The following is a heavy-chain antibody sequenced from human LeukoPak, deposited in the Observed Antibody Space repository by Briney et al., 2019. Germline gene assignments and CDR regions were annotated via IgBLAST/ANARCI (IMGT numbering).Heavy chain of an antibody. D-gene: IGHD2-2*01. CDR3: ARMPRGPDV. CDR2: IKQDGSEK. CDR1: GFTFSSYW. V-gene: IGHV3-7*01. Sequence: PGGSLRLSCAASGFTFSSYWMVWVRQAPGKGLEWVASIKQDGSEKYYVDSMKGRFTISRDNAKNSLYLQMSSLRAEDTAVYYCARMPRGPDVWGKGTTVTVSS. J-gene: IGHJ6*04.